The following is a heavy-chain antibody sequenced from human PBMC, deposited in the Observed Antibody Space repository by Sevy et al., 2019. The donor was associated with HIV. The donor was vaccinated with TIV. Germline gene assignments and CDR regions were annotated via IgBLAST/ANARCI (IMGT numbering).Heavy chain of an antibody. CDR1: GFTFSSYA. V-gene: IGHV3-64*01. D-gene: IGHD3-10*01. CDR2: ISSNGGST. Sequence: GGSLRLSCAASGFTFSSYAMHWVRQAPGKGLEYVSAISSNGGSTYYANSVKGRFTISRDNSKNTLYLQMGSLRAEDMAVYYCAGGYYYGSGSYNYMDVWGKGTTVTVSS. CDR3: AGGYYYGSGSYNYMDV. J-gene: IGHJ6*03.